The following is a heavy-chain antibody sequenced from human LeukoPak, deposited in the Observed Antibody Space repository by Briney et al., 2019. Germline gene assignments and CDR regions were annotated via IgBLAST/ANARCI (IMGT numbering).Heavy chain of an antibody. CDR1: GGSISSSSYY. Sequence: SETLSLTCTVSGGSISSSSYYWGWIRQPPGKGLEWIGSIYYSGSTYYNPSLKSRVTISVDTSKNQFSLKLSSVTAADTAVYYCARHESDILTGYFYYGMDVWGQGTTVTVSS. D-gene: IGHD3-9*01. V-gene: IGHV4-39*01. CDR3: ARHESDILTGYFYYGMDV. CDR2: IYYSGST. J-gene: IGHJ6*02.